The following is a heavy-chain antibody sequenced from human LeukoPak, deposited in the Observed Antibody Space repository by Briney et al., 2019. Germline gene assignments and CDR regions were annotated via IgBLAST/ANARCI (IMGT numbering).Heavy chain of an antibody. J-gene: IGHJ3*02. V-gene: IGHV1-69*05. CDR1: GGTFSSYA. D-gene: IGHD6-13*01. CDR3: ARGRCSWYRAFDI. CDR2: IIPIFGTA. Sequence: GSSVKVSCKASGGTFSSYAISWVRQAPGQGLEWMGGIIPIFGTANYAQKFQGRVTITTDESTSTAYMELSSLRSEDTAVYYCARGRCSWYRAFDIWGQGTMVTVSS.